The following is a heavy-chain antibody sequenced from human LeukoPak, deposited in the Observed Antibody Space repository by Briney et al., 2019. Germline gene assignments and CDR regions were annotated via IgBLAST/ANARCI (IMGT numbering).Heavy chain of an antibody. D-gene: IGHD3-10*01. CDR3: ARGKYGSGSYHTLNFDY. Sequence: YWSWIRQPAGKGLEWMGIIYPGDSDTRYSPSFQGQVTISADKSISTAYLQWSSLKASDTAMYYCARGKYGSGSYHTLNFDYWGQGTLVTVSS. V-gene: IGHV5-51*01. J-gene: IGHJ4*02. CDR2: IYPGDSDT. CDR1: YW.